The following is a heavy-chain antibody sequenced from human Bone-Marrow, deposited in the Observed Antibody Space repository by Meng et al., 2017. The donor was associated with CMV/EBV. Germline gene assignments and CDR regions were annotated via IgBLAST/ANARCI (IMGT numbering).Heavy chain of an antibody. CDR2: INWNGGST. CDR3: ARVRSPAYGYYYYGMDV. V-gene: IGHV3-20*01. Sequence: GESLKISCAASGFTFDDYGMSWVRQAPGKGLEWVSGINWNGGSTGYADSVKGRFTISRDNAKNSLYLQMNSLRAEDTALYHCARVRSPAYGYYYYGMDVWGPGPTVTCSS. CDR1: GFTFDDYG. D-gene: IGHD3-10*01. J-gene: IGHJ6*01.